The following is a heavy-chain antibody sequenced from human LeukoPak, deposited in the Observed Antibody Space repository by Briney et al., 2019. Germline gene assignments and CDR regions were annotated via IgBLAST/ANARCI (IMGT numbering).Heavy chain of an antibody. J-gene: IGHJ4*02. Sequence: PGGSLGLSCAASGFTFTDYWMHWVRQAPGKGLVWVSRINTDGTSTKYAESVKGRITISRDNARNTVYLQMNSLRAEDTAVYYCARARYSYTGIIDYWGQRALVTVSS. V-gene: IGHV3-74*01. D-gene: IGHD5-18*01. CDR1: GFTFTDYW. CDR3: ARARYSYTGIIDY. CDR2: INTDGTST.